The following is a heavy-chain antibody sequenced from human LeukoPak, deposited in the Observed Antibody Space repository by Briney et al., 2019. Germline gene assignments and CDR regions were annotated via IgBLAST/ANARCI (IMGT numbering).Heavy chain of an antibody. V-gene: IGHV1-2*06. CDR2: IRPNNGGT. D-gene: IGHD3-22*01. Sequence: ASVKVSCKTSGYTFTAYYMHWVRQAPGQGLEWMGRIRPNNGGTDYAQKFQGRVTMTRDTSISTAYMELSSLRSDDTAVYYCARGGYYDSSGNYWGQGTLVTVSS. J-gene: IGHJ4*02. CDR3: ARGGYYDSSGNY. CDR1: GYTFTAYY.